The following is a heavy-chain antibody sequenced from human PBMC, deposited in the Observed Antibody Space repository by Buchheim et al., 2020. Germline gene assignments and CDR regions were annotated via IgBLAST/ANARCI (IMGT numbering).Heavy chain of an antibody. CDR1: GFTFSTYA. V-gene: IGHV3-23*01. D-gene: IGHD6-13*01. CDR3: AKEMGGSWYYFDH. CDR2: ITGSGGST. Sequence: EVQLLESGGGLVQPGGSLRLSCAASGFTFSTYAMNWVRQAPGKGLEWVSTITGSGGSTHYADSVKGRFTISRDNSKSKPYLQMNSLRAEDTAVYYCAKEMGGSWYYFDHWGQGTL. J-gene: IGHJ4*02.